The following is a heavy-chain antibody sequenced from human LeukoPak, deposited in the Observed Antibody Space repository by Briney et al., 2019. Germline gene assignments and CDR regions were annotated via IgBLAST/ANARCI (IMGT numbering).Heavy chain of an antibody. CDR2: ISSGSTYI. CDR3: ARKGYYASSGYLGYFQH. Sequence: GGSLILSCAASGFSFNTYSMNWVRQAPGKGLEWVSYISSGSTYIYYADSVKGRFTISRDNGKNSLYLQMNSLRAEDTAVYYCARKGYYASSGYLGYFQHWGQGTLVTVSS. J-gene: IGHJ1*01. D-gene: IGHD3-22*01. CDR1: GFSFNTYS. V-gene: IGHV3-21*01.